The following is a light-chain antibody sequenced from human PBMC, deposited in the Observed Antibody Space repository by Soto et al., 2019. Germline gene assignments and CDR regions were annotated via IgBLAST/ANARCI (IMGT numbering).Light chain of an antibody. Sequence: DINVTHPPSTLSSSLAEQVTITCRASESISSWLAWYQEKPGKAPKRLIYTASSLQSGVPSRFSGSGSGTEFTLTISSLQPDDFATYYCLQHNSPPRAFGQGTKVEI. CDR3: LQHNSPPRA. CDR2: TAS. CDR1: ESISSW. J-gene: IGKJ1*01. V-gene: IGKV1-5*03.